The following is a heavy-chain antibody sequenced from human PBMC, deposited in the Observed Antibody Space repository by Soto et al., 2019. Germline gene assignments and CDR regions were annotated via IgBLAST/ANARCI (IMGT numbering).Heavy chain of an antibody. J-gene: IGHJ4*02. CDR3: ARQGGYCSGGSCFVY. V-gene: IGHV1-69*13. Sequence: RASVKVSCKASGGTFSSYAISWVRQAPGQGLEWMGGIIPIFGTANYAQKFQGRVTITADESTSTAYMELSSLRSEDTAVYYCARQGGYCSGGSCFVYWGQGTLVTVSS. CDR1: GGTFSSYA. D-gene: IGHD2-15*01. CDR2: IIPIFGTA.